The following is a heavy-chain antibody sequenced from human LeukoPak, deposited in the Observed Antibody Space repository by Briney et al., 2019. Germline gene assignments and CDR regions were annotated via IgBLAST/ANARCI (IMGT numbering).Heavy chain of an antibody. CDR2: INPKNGGT. CDR3: ARGISGDYSNWFDP. Sequence: GASVKVSCKAFGYTFTGYYVHWVRQAPGQGLEWMGWINPKNGGTNYAQKFQGRVTMTTDTSTSTAYMELRSLRSDDTAVYYCARGISGDYSNWFDPWGQGTLVTVSS. J-gene: IGHJ5*02. CDR1: GYTFTGYY. V-gene: IGHV1-2*02. D-gene: IGHD4-17*01.